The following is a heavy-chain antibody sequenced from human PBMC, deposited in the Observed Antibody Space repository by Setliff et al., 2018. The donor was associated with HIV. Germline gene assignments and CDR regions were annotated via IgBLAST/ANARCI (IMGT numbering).Heavy chain of an antibody. CDR1: GFTFSDYY. CDR3: TTYDSSGSFLDY. Sequence: PGGSLRLSCAASGFTFSDYYMSWVRQAPGKGLEWVGRIKSKTDGGTTDYAAPVKGRFTISRDDSKNTLYLQMNSLKTEDTAVYYCTTYDSSGSFLDYWGQGTLVTVSS. V-gene: IGHV3-15*01. J-gene: IGHJ4*02. D-gene: IGHD3-22*01. CDR2: IKSKTDGGTT.